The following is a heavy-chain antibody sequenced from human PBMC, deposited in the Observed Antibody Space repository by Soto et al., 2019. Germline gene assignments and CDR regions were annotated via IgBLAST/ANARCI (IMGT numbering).Heavy chain of an antibody. D-gene: IGHD4-17*01. CDR1: GYSFTSYW. CDR3: ARSALYGDLQMGPHTYYGMDV. J-gene: IGHJ6*02. V-gene: IGHV5-51*01. CDR2: IYPGDSDT. Sequence: GESLKISCKGSGYSFTSYWIGWVRQMPGKGLEWMGIIYPGDSDTRYSPSFQGQGTISADKSISTAYLQWSSLKASDTAMYYCARSALYGDLQMGPHTYYGMDVWGQGTTVTVSS.